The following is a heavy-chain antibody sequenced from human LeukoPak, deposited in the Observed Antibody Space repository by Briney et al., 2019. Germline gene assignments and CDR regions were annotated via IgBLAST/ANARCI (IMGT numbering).Heavy chain of an antibody. Sequence: ASVKVSCKASGYTFPSYGISWVRQAPGQGLEWMGWISAYNGNTNYAQKLQGRVTMTTDTSTSTAYMELRSLRSDDTAVYYCASPLAVAEPYYYYGMDVWGQGTTVTVSS. CDR3: ASPLAVAEPYYYYGMDV. V-gene: IGHV1-18*01. D-gene: IGHD6-19*01. CDR2: ISAYNGNT. CDR1: GYTFPSYG. J-gene: IGHJ6*02.